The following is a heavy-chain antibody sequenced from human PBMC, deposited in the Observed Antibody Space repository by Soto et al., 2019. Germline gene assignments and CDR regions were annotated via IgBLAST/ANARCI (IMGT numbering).Heavy chain of an antibody. CDR1: GGTFSSYA. CDR3: ARESPRGGSGYYPLDY. V-gene: IGHV1-18*01. CDR2: ISAYNGNT. J-gene: IGHJ4*02. Sequence: ASVKVSCKASGGTFSSYAISWVRQAPGQGLEWMGWISAYNGNTNYAQKLQGRVTMTTDTSTSTAYMELRSLRSDDTAVYYCARESPRGGSGYYPLDYWGQGTLVTVSS. D-gene: IGHD3-22*01.